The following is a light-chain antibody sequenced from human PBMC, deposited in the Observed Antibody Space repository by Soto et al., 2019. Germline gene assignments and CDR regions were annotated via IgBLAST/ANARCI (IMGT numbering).Light chain of an antibody. J-gene: IGKJ1*01. V-gene: IGKV3-15*01. Sequence: EIVMTHSPATLSVSPGERATLSCRASQSVSSNLAWYQQKPGQAPRLLIYGASTRATGIPARFSGSGSGTEFTLTISSLQSEDFAVYYCQQYNNWWTFGQGTKV. CDR3: QQYNNWWT. CDR1: QSVSSN. CDR2: GAS.